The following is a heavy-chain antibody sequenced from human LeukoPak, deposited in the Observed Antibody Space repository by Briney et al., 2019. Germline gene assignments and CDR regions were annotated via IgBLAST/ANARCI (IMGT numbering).Heavy chain of an antibody. CDR1: GFTFSSYW. CDR3: ARVRGDVVVVAASHLDY. V-gene: IGHV3-7*01. Sequence: GGSLRLSCAASGFTFSSYWMSWVRQAPGKGLEWVANIKQDGSEKYYVDSVKGRFTISRDNAKNSLYLQMNSLRAEDTAVYYCARVRGDVVVVAASHLDYWGQGTLVTVSS. D-gene: IGHD2-15*01. J-gene: IGHJ4*02. CDR2: IKQDGSEK.